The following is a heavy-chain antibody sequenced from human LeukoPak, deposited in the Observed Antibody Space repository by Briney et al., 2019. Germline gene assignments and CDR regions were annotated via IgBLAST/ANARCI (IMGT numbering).Heavy chain of an antibody. CDR3: ARDEYSSMTDYYYYGMDV. CDR1: GYTFTSYG. D-gene: IGHD6-6*01. J-gene: IGHJ6*02. Sequence: ASVKVSCKASGYTFTSYGISWVRQAPGQGLEWMGWIGAYNGNTNYAQKLQGRVTMTTDTSTSTAYMELRSLRSDDTAVYYCARDEYSSMTDYYYYGMDVWGQGTTVTVSS. CDR2: IGAYNGNT. V-gene: IGHV1-18*01.